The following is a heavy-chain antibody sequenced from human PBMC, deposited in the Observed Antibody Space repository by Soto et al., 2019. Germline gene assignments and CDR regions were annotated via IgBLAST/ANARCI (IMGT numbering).Heavy chain of an antibody. J-gene: IGHJ4*02. CDR1: GFTFSNHA. V-gene: IGHV3-23*01. Sequence: GGSLRLSCAASGFTFSNHAMNWVRQAPGKGLEWVAHISESSSRTYYANSVKGRFTISRVTSKNALHLQMDSLRADDTAVYYCAKAAYYDFWTEKVPFDYWGQGTLVTVSS. CDR3: AKAAYYDFWTEKVPFDY. D-gene: IGHD3-3*01. CDR2: ISESSSRT.